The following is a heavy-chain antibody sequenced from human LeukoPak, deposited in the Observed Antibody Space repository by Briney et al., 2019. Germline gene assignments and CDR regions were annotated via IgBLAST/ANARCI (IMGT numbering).Heavy chain of an antibody. CDR2: IKSKTDGGTT. Sequence: GGSLRLSCAASGFTFSNAWMSWVRQAPGKGLEWVGRIKSKTDGGTTDYAAPVKGRVTISRDDSKNTLYLQMNSLKTEDTAVYYCTTAYCSSTSCYDYWGQGTLVTVSS. CDR3: TTAYCSSTSCYDY. D-gene: IGHD2-2*01. J-gene: IGHJ4*02. V-gene: IGHV3-15*01. CDR1: GFTFSNAW.